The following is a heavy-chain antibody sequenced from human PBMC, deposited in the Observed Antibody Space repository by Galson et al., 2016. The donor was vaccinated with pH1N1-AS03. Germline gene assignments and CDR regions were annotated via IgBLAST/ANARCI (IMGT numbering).Heavy chain of an antibody. CDR2: IDWDDDK. V-gene: IGHV2-70*11. Sequence: PALVKPTQTLTLTCDISGFSLTTSGMCVNWIRQPPGKALEWLARIDWDDDKYFSTSLKTRLTISRDTSKNHVVLTLTNRGPEDTGTYYCARGIRPYYYAMDIWGQGTTVTVSS. D-gene: IGHD3-3*02. CDR1: GFSLTTSGMC. J-gene: IGHJ6*02. CDR3: ARGIRPYYYAMDI.